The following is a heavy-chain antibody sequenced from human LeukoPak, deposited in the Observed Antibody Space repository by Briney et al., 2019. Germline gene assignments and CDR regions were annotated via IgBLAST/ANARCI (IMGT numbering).Heavy chain of an antibody. D-gene: IGHD6-6*01. Sequence: PSETLSLTCTVSGGSISSYYWSWIRQPPGKGLEWIGYIYYSGSTNYNPSLKSRVTISVDTPKNQFSLKLSSVTAADTAVYYCARIYSSSSGYYFDYWGQGTLVTVSS. J-gene: IGHJ4*02. CDR1: GGSISSYY. CDR2: IYYSGST. V-gene: IGHV4-59*08. CDR3: ARIYSSSSGYYFDY.